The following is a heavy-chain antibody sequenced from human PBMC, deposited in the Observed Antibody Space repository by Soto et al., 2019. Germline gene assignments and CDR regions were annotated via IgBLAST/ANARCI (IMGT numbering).Heavy chain of an antibody. CDR3: ARRTMSNYYDMDV. Sequence: QVQLVESGGGLVKPGGSLRLSCVASGFTLSDYYMSWIRQAPGKGLEWVSYISSSGTIDNYADSVKGRFTISRDNPKNSLLLQMNGLRAEDTAVYYCARRTMSNYYDMDVWGKGTMVTVSS. V-gene: IGHV3-11*01. CDR1: GFTLSDYY. CDR2: ISSSGTID. D-gene: IGHD3-22*01. J-gene: IGHJ6*03.